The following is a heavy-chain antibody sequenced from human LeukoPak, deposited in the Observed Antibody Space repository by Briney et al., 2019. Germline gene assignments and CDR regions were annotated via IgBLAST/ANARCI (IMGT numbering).Heavy chain of an antibody. CDR2: IIHSGST. CDR3: AKSGGYGLIDK. J-gene: IGHJ4*02. V-gene: IGHV4-34*12. CDR1: GGSFSGYY. Sequence: PSETLSLTCAVYGGSFSGYYWSWIRQPPGKGLEWIGEIIHSGSTNYNPSLKSRLTISVDTSKNQFSLKLSSVTAADTAVYYCAKSGGYGLIDKWGQGTLVTVSS. D-gene: IGHD1-26*01.